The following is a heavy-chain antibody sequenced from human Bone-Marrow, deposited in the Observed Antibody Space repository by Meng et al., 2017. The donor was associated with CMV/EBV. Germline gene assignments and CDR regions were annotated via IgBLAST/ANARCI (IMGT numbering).Heavy chain of an antibody. CDR2: IKQDGSEK. Sequence: GGSLRLSCAASGFTFSSYSMNWVRQAPGKGLEWVANIKQDGSEKYYVDSVKGRFIISRDNAKNSLYLQMNSLRAEDTAVYYCARSGQGNYFDYWGQGTLVTVSS. D-gene: IGHD3-10*01. CDR1: GFTFSSYS. J-gene: IGHJ4*02. V-gene: IGHV3-7*01. CDR3: ARSGQGNYFDY.